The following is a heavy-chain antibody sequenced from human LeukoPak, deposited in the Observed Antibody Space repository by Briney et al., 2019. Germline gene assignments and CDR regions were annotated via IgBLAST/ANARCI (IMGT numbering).Heavy chain of an antibody. J-gene: IGHJ4*02. V-gene: IGHV1-18*01. CDR1: GYAFTQFG. Sequence: DSVQVSCKASGYAFTQFGVSWVRQAPGQGLEWMGWISGYNGNTHYVQHGQGRVTMTTDTSTSTAYMEVRSLRYDDTAVCFCARDLGSARPLGNFDFWGQGTLVTVS. CDR2: ISGYNGNT. CDR3: ARDLGSARPLGNFDF. D-gene: IGHD6-25*01.